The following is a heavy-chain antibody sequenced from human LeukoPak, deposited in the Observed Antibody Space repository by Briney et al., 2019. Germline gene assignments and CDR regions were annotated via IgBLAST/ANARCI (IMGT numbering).Heavy chain of an antibody. J-gene: IGHJ4*02. CDR1: GGTFGSYA. Sequence: ASVKVSCKASGGTFGSYAISWVRQAPGQGLEWMGRINPNNGGTNYAQNFQGRVTMTRDTSISTAYMELSSLISDDTAVYYCASQNMEWELPAFDYWGQGTLVTVSS. CDR2: INPNNGGT. CDR3: ASQNMEWELPAFDY. D-gene: IGHD1-26*01. V-gene: IGHV1-2*06.